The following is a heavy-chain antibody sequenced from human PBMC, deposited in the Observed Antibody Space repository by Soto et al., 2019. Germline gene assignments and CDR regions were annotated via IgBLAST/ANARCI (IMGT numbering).Heavy chain of an antibody. J-gene: IGHJ3*02. D-gene: IGHD3-22*01. CDR1: GYTLTELS. Sequence: QVQLVQSGAEVKKPGASVKVSCKVSGYTLTELSMHWVRQAPGKGLEWMGGFDPEDGETIYAQKFQGSVTMTEDTSTDTAYMELSSLRSEDTAVYYCATARGYYYDSSAPGPHAFDIWGQGTMVTVSS. CDR2: FDPEDGET. V-gene: IGHV1-24*01. CDR3: ATARGYYYDSSAPGPHAFDI.